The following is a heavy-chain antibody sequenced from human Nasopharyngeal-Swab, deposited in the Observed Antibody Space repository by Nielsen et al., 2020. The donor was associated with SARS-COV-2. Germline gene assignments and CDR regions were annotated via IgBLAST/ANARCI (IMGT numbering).Heavy chain of an antibody. CDR2: TLYRSKWYN. CDR1: GDSVSSHSAG. D-gene: IGHD3-3*01. V-gene: IGHV6-1*01. Sequence: SETLSLTCAISGDSVSSHSAGWNWIRQSPSRGLEWLGRTLYRSKWYNDYAESVKSRIAVNPDTSKNQFSLQLNSVTPEDTAVYYCARGRDFSFDSWGQGTLATASS. J-gene: IGHJ4*02. CDR3: ARGRDFSFDS.